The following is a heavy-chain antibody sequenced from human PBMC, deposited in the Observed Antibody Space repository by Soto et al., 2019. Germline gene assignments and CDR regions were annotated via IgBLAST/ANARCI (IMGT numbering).Heavy chain of an antibody. CDR2: ISNDGIKK. V-gene: IGHV3-30*18. D-gene: IGHD1-26*01. J-gene: IGHJ6*02. Sequence: GGSLRLSCAASGFTFSSYGVHWVRQAPGKGLEWVAVISNDGIKKNYGESAKGRFTISRDNSKNTLYLQMNSLRTEDTAVYYCAKSPQWVAKGGMDVWGQGNTVTVSS. CDR3: AKSPQWVAKGGMDV. CDR1: GFTFSSYG.